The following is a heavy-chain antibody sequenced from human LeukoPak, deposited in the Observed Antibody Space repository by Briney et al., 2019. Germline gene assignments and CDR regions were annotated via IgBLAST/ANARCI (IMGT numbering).Heavy chain of an antibody. J-gene: IGHJ5*02. D-gene: IGHD2-2*01. CDR3: ARAGGRLVPAAVRFDP. CDR2: IKQDGSEK. Sequence: GGSLRLSCAASGFTFNSYWMSWVRQAQGKGLEWVANIKQDGSEKYYVDSVKGRFTISRDNAKNSLYLQMNSLRAEDTAIYYCARAGGRLVPAAVRFDPWGQGTLVTVSS. CDR1: GFTFNSYW. V-gene: IGHV3-7*01.